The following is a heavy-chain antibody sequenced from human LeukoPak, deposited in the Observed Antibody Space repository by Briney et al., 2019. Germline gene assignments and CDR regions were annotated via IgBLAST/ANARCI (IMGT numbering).Heavy chain of an antibody. Sequence: ASVKVSCKASGGTFSSYAISWVRQAPGQGLEWMGRIIPILGIANYAQRFQGRVTITADKSTSTAYMELSSLRSEDTAVYYCARGYSGSYFSPYYFDYWGQGTLVTVSS. CDR3: ARGYSGSYFSPYYFDY. D-gene: IGHD1-26*01. V-gene: IGHV1-69*04. CDR1: GGTFSSYA. CDR2: IIPILGIA. J-gene: IGHJ4*02.